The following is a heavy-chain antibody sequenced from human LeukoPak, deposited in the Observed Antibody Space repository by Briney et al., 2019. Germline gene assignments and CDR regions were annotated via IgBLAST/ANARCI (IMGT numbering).Heavy chain of an antibody. D-gene: IGHD6-13*01. CDR2: INHSGST. V-gene: IGHV4-34*01. Sequence: PSETLSLTCDVYGGSFSGYYWSWIRQPPGKGLEWIGEINHSGSTNYNPSLKSRVTISVDTSKNQFSLKLSSVTAADTAVYYCARDGIAAAGSDGMDVWGQGTLVTVSS. CDR1: GGSFSGYY. J-gene: IGHJ6*02. CDR3: ARDGIAAAGSDGMDV.